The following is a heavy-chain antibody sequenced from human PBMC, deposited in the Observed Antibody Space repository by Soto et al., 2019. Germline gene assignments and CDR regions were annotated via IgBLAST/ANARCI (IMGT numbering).Heavy chain of an antibody. J-gene: IGHJ4*02. CDR1: GFTFSSYG. D-gene: IGHD3-22*01. Sequence: GGSLRLSCAASGFTFSSYGMHWVRQAPGKGLEWVAVISYDGSNKYYADSVKGRFTISRDNSKNTLYLQMNSLRAEDTAVYYCAKVFVYYYDSSGSTTIDYWGQGTLVTVSS. CDR2: ISYDGSNK. V-gene: IGHV3-30*18. CDR3: AKVFVYYYDSSGSTTIDY.